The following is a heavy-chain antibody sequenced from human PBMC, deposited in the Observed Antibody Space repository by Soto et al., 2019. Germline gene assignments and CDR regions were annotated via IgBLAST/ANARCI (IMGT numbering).Heavy chain of an antibody. V-gene: IGHV3-7*01. J-gene: IGHJ6*02. CDR3: ARDLSGWVLYYYYYGMDV. CDR2: IKQDGSGK. D-gene: IGHD6-19*01. CDR1: GFTFSSYW. Sequence: GGSLRLPCAASGFTFSSYWVSWVRQAPGKGLEWVANIKQDGSGKYYVDSVKGRFTISRDNAKNSLYLQMNSLRAEDTAVYYCARDLSGWVLYYYYYGMDVWGQGTTVTVSS.